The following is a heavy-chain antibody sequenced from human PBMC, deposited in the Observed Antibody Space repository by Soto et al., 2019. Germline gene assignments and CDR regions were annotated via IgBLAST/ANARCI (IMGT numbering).Heavy chain of an antibody. V-gene: IGHV3-30*03. Sequence: GGSLRLSCAASGFTFSDYGMNWVRQAPGKGLEWVAVISDDGSNRYSAESVKGRITISRDNSKNTMYMQMTSLRAEVTAVYYCASDVCYYYGMDAWGQGTTVTVSS. CDR3: ASDVCYYYGMDA. CDR2: ISDDGSNR. CDR1: GFTFSDYG. J-gene: IGHJ6*02.